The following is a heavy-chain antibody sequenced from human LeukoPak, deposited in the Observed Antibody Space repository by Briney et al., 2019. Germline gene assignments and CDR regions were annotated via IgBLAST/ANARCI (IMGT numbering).Heavy chain of an antibody. J-gene: IGHJ3*02. CDR2: ISWNSGSI. V-gene: IGHV3-9*01. CDR1: GFTFDDYA. D-gene: IGHD4-17*01. CDR3: AKDIWPWVTTVTIDAFDI. Sequence: GGSLRLSCAASGFTFDDYAMHWVRQAPGKGLEWVSGISWNSGSIGYADSVKGRFTISRDNAKNSLYLQMNSLRAEDTALYYCAKDIWPWVTTVTIDAFDIWGQGTMVTVSS.